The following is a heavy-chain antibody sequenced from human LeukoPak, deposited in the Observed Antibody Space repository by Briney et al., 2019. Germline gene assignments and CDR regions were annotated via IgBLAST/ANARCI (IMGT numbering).Heavy chain of an antibody. J-gene: IGHJ3*02. CDR3: AKDDSSGYYDAFDI. D-gene: IGHD3-22*01. V-gene: IGHV3-30*18. Sequence: GGSLRLSCAASGFTFSSYGMHWVRQAPGKGLEWVAVISYDGSNKYYADSVKGRFTISRDNSKNTLYLQMSSLRAEDTAVYYCAKDDSSGYYDAFDIWGQGTMVTVSS. CDR1: GFTFSSYG. CDR2: ISYDGSNK.